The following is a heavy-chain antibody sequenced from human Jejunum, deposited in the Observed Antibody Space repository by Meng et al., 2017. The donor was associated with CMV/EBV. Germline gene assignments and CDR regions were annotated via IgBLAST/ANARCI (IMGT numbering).Heavy chain of an antibody. J-gene: IGHJ6*02. V-gene: IGHV3-49*04. CDR2: IRSKAYGETT. Sequence: TFRDHAMSWVRQAPGKGLEWVSFIRSKAYGETTEYAASVKGRFSISRDDSQSIVYLQMNRLRSEDTAVYYCTKGPRLEWRYYGMDVWGQGTTVTVSS. D-gene: IGHD3-3*01. CDR1: TFRDHA. CDR3: TKGPRLEWRYYGMDV.